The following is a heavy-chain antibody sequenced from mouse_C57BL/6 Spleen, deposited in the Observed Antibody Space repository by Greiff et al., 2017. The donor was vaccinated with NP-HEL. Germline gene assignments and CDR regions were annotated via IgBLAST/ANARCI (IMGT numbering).Heavy chain of an antibody. Sequence: VQLQQSGPELVKPGASVKISCKASGYAFSSSWMNWVKQRPGKGLEWIGRIYPGDGDTNYNGKFKGKATLTADKSSSTAYMQLSSLTSEDSAVYFCARGPYSDFDYWGQGTTLTVSS. CDR3: ARGPYSDFDY. CDR2: IYPGDGDT. V-gene: IGHV1-82*01. J-gene: IGHJ2*01. D-gene: IGHD2-10*01. CDR1: GYAFSSSW.